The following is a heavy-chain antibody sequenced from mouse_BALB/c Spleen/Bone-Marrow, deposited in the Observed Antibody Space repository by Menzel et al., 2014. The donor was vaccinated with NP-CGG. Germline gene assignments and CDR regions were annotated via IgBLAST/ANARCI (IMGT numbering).Heavy chain of an antibody. CDR1: GYAFTNYL. Sequence: QVQLQQPGAELVRPGTSVKVSCKASGYAFTNYLIEWVKRRPGQGLEWIGVINPGSGGTNYNEKFKGKATLTADNSSNTAYMHLSSLTSDDSAVYFCARGGHGSYWGQGTTLTVSS. CDR3: ARGGHGSY. D-gene: IGHD2-2*01. J-gene: IGHJ2*01. V-gene: IGHV1-54*03. CDR2: INPGSGGT.